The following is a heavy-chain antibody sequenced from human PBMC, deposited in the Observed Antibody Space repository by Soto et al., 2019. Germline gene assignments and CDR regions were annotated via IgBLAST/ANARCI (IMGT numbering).Heavy chain of an antibody. CDR2: ISYDGSNK. Sequence: GGSLRLSCAASGFTFSSYAMHWVRQAPGKGLEWVAVISYDGSNKYYADSVKGRFTISRDNSKNTLYLQMNSLRAEDTAVYYCWKGFVVVPAAIPAVTRDLSDYWGQGTLVTVSS. J-gene: IGHJ4*02. CDR1: GFTFSSYA. D-gene: IGHD2-2*01. CDR3: WKGFVVVPAAIPAVTRDLSDY. V-gene: IGHV3-30-3*01.